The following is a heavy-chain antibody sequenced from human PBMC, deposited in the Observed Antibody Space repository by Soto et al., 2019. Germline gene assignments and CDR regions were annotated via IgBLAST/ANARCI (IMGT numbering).Heavy chain of an antibody. CDR1: GYSFTSLD. Sequence: QVQLVQSGAEVREPGASVKVSCKASGYSFTSLDINWVRQTAGQGLEWMGWMQPSTGRTGYAQKFQGRVTMTRDTSINTAYMELTTLTSDDTAFYYGAGGFSAGVDYWGQGTLVTVSS. V-gene: IGHV1-8*01. CDR3: AGGFSAGVDY. J-gene: IGHJ4*02. CDR2: MQPSTGRT. D-gene: IGHD1-26*01.